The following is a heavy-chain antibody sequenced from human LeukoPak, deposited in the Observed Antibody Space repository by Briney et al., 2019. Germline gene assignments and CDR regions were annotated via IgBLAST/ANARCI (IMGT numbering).Heavy chain of an antibody. CDR2: IYHSGST. D-gene: IGHD6-13*01. J-gene: IGHJ4*02. Sequence: SETLSLTCTVSGGSISSYYWSWIRQPPGKGLEWIGYIYHSGSTNYNPSLKSRVTISIDTSKNQFSLKLSSVTATDTAVYYCARLGDSSNCLIFDYWGQGTLVTVSS. CDR3: ARLGDSSNCLIFDY. V-gene: IGHV4-59*01. CDR1: GGSISSYY.